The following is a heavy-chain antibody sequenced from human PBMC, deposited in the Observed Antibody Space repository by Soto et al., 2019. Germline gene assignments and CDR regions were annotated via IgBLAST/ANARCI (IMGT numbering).Heavy chain of an antibody. Sequence: SETLSLTCTVSGGSISSGDYYWSWIRQPPGKGLEWIGYIYYSGSTYYNPSLKSRVTISVDTSKNQFSLKLSSVTAADTAVYYCARAGSSWYLGFLKGAYWFDPWGQGTLVTVSS. CDR2: IYYSGST. D-gene: IGHD6-13*01. CDR3: ARAGSSWYLGFLKGAYWFDP. V-gene: IGHV4-30-4*01. CDR1: GGSISSGDYY. J-gene: IGHJ5*02.